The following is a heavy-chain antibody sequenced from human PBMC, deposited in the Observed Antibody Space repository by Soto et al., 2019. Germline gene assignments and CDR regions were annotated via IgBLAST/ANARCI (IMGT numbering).Heavy chain of an antibody. CDR2: IFYSGST. Sequence: PSETLSLTCTVSGGSITSGGYYWSWVRQPPGKGLEYIGYIFYSGSTYYTPSLKSRFSMSGDMSKNQFSLNVTSVTAADTAVYYCARDRGAGGMDVWGQGTTVTVSS. CDR1: GGSITSGGYY. D-gene: IGHD1-26*01. CDR3: ARDRGAGGMDV. J-gene: IGHJ6*02. V-gene: IGHV4-31*03.